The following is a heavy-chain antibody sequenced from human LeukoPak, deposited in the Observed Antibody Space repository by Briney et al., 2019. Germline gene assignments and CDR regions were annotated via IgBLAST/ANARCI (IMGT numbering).Heavy chain of an antibody. CDR1: GFTFSSYG. Sequence: GGSLRLSCAASGFTFSSYGMHWVRQAPGKGLEWVVVIWYDGSNKYYADSVKGRFTISRDNSKNTLYLQMNSLRAEDTAVYYCARDGRISYYDSSGPFDYWGQGTLVTVSS. CDR3: ARDGRISYYDSSGPFDY. J-gene: IGHJ4*02. D-gene: IGHD3-22*01. V-gene: IGHV3-33*01. CDR2: IWYDGSNK.